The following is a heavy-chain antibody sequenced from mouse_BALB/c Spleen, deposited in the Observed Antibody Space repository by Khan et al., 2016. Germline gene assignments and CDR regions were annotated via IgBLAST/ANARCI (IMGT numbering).Heavy chain of an antibody. CDR1: GFSLTCYG. D-gene: IGHD4-1*02. Sequence: QVQLKQSGPGLVQPSQSLSITCTVSGFSLTCYGIHWVRQSPGKGLEWLGVIWSGGSTDYNAAFISRLSISKDNSKSQVFLKMNSLQANDTAVYYCASTGAYAMDYWGQGTSVTVSS. J-gene: IGHJ4*01. CDR2: IWSGGST. CDR3: ASTGAYAMDY. V-gene: IGHV2-2*02.